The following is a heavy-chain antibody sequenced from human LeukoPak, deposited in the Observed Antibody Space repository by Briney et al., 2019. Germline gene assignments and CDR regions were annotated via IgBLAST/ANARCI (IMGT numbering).Heavy chain of an antibody. D-gene: IGHD1-26*01. V-gene: IGHV4-39*07. J-gene: IGHJ5*02. CDR3: AKEVVGP. Sequence: PSETLSLTCAVSGGSISSSSHYCGWIRQPPGKGLEWIGSMYYRGSTYHNPSLKSRVTISVDTSKNQFCLKLSSVTAADTAVYYCAKEVVGPWGQGTLVTVSS. CDR1: GGSISSSSHY. CDR2: MYYRGST.